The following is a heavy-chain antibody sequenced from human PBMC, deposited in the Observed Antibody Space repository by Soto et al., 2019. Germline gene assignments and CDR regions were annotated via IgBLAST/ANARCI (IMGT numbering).Heavy chain of an antibody. CDR1: GYTFTSYG. V-gene: IGHV1-18*01. CDR2: ISPYFGKT. D-gene: IGHD6-19*01. Sequence: ASVKVSCKSSGYTFTSYGYTWVGQAPGQGLEWLGWISPYFGKTNYAQKFQGRMTLTTDTSMGTAFMELKSIRSDYAAVYYCARDLQAVAGTIDYWGQ. CDR3: ARDLQAVAGTIDY. J-gene: IGHJ4*01.